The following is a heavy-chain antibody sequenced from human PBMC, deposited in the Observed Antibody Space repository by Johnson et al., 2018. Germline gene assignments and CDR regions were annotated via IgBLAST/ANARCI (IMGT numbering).Heavy chain of an antibody. CDR3: ARLLISSRGVDV. J-gene: IGHJ6*02. CDR1: GGSISSYY. Sequence: QVQLQESGPGLVRPSETLSLRCTVSGGSISSYYWSWIRQSPGKGLEWIGYVYYTGSNNYNPSLKSRVTISVDRSKNQFSLKLRSVTAADTAVYYCARLLISSRGVDVWGQGTTVTVSS. D-gene: IGHD6-6*01. CDR2: VYYTGSN. V-gene: IGHV4-59*01.